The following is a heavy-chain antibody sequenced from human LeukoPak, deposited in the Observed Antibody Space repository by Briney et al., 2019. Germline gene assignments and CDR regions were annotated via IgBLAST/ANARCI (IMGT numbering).Heavy chain of an antibody. D-gene: IGHD6-19*01. V-gene: IGHV4-4*02. CDR2: IYHSGST. J-gene: IGHJ4*02. CDR1: GGSISSSNW. Sequence: SETLSLTCAVSGGSISSSNWWSWVRQPPGKGLEWIGEIYHSGSTNYNPSLKSRVTISVDKSKNQFSLKLSSVTAADTAVYYCAGVTYPTGYSSGWYRGGFDYWGQGTLVTVSS. CDR3: AGVTYPTGYSSGWYRGGFDY.